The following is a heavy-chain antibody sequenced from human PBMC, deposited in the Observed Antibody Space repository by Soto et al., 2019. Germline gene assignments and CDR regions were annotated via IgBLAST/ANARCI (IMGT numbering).Heavy chain of an antibody. Sequence: XGSLCRSCSASGVTCSTYAFNWVRPAPGRGLEWISYISVSGNIIKYAESVKGRFTISRDNAENSLHLHMSNLRVDDTALYFCGRDTRRASAAASLDYWGQGTQVTAPQ. V-gene: IGHV3-48*03. CDR2: ISVSGNII. D-gene: IGHD1-1*01. J-gene: IGHJ4*02. CDR3: GRDTRRASAAASLDY. CDR1: GVTCSTYA.